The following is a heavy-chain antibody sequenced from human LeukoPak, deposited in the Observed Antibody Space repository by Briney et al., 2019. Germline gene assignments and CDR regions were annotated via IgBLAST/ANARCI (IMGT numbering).Heavy chain of an antibody. J-gene: IGHJ4*02. D-gene: IGHD3/OR15-3a*01. Sequence: WETLSLTCAVYGGSLSDYHWRWVRQPPGKGLEWIGEISNSGSTNYNPSLKSRVPVSLDTSKNQFSVKLSSVTAADTAVYYCARVEIGPTGNVIDYWGQGTLVTV. CDR2: ISNSGST. CDR3: ARVEIGPTGNVIDY. CDR1: GGSLSDYH. V-gene: IGHV4-34*01.